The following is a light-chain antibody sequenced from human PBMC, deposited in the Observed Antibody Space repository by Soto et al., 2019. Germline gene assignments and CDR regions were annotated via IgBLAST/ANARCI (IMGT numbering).Light chain of an antibody. Sequence: EIVLTQSRSTLSLSPGERATLSCRASQRVSDYLAWYQQRPGQAPRLLIYDISHRATGVPARFSGSGSGTEFTLTISNLEPEDFVIYYCQQRSSPPWTFGQGTKLDIK. V-gene: IGKV3-11*01. CDR3: QQRSSPPWT. CDR2: DIS. CDR1: QRVSDY. J-gene: IGKJ1*01.